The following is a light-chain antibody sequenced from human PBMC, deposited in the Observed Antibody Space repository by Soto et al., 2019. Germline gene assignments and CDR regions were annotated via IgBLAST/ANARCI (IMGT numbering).Light chain of an antibody. CDR1: QSLLHSNGYNY. Sequence: DIVMTQSPLSLPVTPGEPASISCRSTQSLLHSNGYNYLDWYLQKPGQSPQLPIYLGSTRASGVPDRVSGSGSGTDFTLRISRVEAEDVGVYYCMQALQSPYTFGQGTQLEIK. CDR2: LGS. J-gene: IGKJ2*01. CDR3: MQALQSPYT. V-gene: IGKV2-28*01.